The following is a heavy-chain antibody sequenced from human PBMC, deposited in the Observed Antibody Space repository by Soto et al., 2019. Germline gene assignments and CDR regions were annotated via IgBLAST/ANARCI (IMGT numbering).Heavy chain of an antibody. Sequence: QVTVKESGPVLVKPTETLTLTCTVSGFSLSNAGLGVSWIRQPPGKALEWLAHIFSNDEKSYSTSLKSRLTISKDTSKSQVVLIMTNMDPLDTATYYCASTYSTSWYWFDPWGQGTLVTVSS. V-gene: IGHV2-26*04. D-gene: IGHD6-13*01. CDR3: ASTYSTSWYWFDP. J-gene: IGHJ5*02. CDR2: IFSNDEK. CDR1: GFSLSNAGLG.